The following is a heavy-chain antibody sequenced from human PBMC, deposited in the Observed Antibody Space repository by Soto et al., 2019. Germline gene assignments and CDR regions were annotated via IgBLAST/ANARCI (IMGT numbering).Heavy chain of an antibody. Sequence: GGSLRLSCAASGFTFSSYGMRWVRQAPGKGLEWVAVISYDGSNKYYADSVKGRFTISRDNSKNTLYLQMNSLRAEDTAVYYCAKAINSGSYDAFDIWGQGTMVTVSS. J-gene: IGHJ3*02. CDR1: GFTFSSYG. CDR3: AKAINSGSYDAFDI. V-gene: IGHV3-30*18. CDR2: ISYDGSNK. D-gene: IGHD1-26*01.